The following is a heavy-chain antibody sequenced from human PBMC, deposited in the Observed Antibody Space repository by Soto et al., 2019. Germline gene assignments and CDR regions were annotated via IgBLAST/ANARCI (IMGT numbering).Heavy chain of an antibody. CDR3: ARVTPPYSSSWYGNWFDP. D-gene: IGHD6-13*01. Sequence: SETLSLTCTVSGGSISSYYWSWIWQPPGKGLEWIGYIYYSGSTNYNPSLKSRVTISVDTSKKQFSLKLSSVTAADTAVYYCARVTPPYSSSWYGNWFDPWGQGTLVTVSS. CDR1: GGSISSYY. CDR2: IYYSGST. V-gene: IGHV4-59*01. J-gene: IGHJ5*02.